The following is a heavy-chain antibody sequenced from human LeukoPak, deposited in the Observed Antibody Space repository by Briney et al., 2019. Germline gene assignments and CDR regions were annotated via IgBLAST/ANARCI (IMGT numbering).Heavy chain of an antibody. CDR2: ISSSSSYI. J-gene: IGHJ4*02. Sequence: GGSLRLSCAASGFTFSSYSMNWVRQAPGKGLEWVSSISSSSSYIYYADSVKGRFTISRDNAKNSLYLQMNSLRAEDTAVYYCGRDKGGIAAAGSRLDYWGQGTLVTVSS. D-gene: IGHD6-13*01. CDR3: GRDKGGIAAAGSRLDY. V-gene: IGHV3-21*01. CDR1: GFTFSSYS.